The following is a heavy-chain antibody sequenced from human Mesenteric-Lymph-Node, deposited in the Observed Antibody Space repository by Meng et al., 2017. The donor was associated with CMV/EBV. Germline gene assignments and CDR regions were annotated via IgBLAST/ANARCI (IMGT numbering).Heavy chain of an antibody. Sequence: YACTDNDINWVRQAAGQGLEWMGWMNPSSGSTGYAQKFQGKVTVTRTTSISTAYMALSSLRSEDTAVYYCARGGGSSPSNVAYWHFDLWGRGTLVTVSS. D-gene: IGHD2-2*01. V-gene: IGHV1-8*02. CDR2: MNPSSGST. CDR1: YACTDND. J-gene: IGHJ2*01. CDR3: ARGGGSSPSNVAYWHFDL.